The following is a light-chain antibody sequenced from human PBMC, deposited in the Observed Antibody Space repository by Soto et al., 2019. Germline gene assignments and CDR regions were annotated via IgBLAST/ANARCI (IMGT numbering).Light chain of an antibody. CDR3: QQYNAWPPT. J-gene: IGKJ1*01. V-gene: IGKV3-15*01. Sequence: VLTQSPATLSVSPGERVTLSCRTSQSVGSSLAWYQQVPGQAPRLLIYGASSRETGISDRFSGSGSGTEFVLTISDLQSEDFAVYSCQQYNAWPPTFGQGTKV. CDR2: GAS. CDR1: QSVGSS.